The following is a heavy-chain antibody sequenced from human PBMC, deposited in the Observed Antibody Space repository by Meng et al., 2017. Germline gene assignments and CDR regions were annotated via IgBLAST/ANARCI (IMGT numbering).Heavy chain of an antibody. CDR3: ARGGTYAQNWFDP. V-gene: IGHV4-34*01. J-gene: IGHJ5*02. CDR1: GGSFSGYY. D-gene: IGHD2/OR15-2a*01. Sequence: GSLRLSCAVYGGSFSGYYWSWIRQPPGKGLKWIGEINHSGSTNYNPSLKSRVTISVDTSKNQFSLKLSSVTAADTAVYYCARGGTYAQNWFDPWGQGTLVTVSS. CDR2: INHSGST.